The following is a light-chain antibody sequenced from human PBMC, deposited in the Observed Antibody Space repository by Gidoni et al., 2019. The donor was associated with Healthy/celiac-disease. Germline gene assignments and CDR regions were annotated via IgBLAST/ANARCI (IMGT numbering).Light chain of an antibody. J-gene: IGLJ2*01. CDR3: QAWDSSTVV. CDR1: KLGDKY. V-gene: IGLV3-1*01. CDR2: QDS. Sequence: SYELTQPPSVSVSPGQTASITCSGDKLGDKYACWYQQKPGKSPVLVIYQDSKLPSGIPARFSGATFGNTATLTISGTQAMDEADYYCQAWDSSTVVFGGGTKLTVL.